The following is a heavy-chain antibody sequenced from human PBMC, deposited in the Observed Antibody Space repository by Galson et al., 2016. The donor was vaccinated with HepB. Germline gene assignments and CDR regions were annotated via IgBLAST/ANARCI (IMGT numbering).Heavy chain of an antibody. CDR2: ITSSGSTT. CDR1: GFTFSSYS. CDR3: ARVRASGWDLDY. D-gene: IGHD6-19*01. Sequence: SLRLSCAASGFTFSSYSMNWARQAPGKGLEWVSYITSSGSTTYYADSVKGRFTISRDNAKNSLYLQMNSLRDEDTAMYYCARVRASGWDLDYWGPGTLVTVSS. J-gene: IGHJ4*02. V-gene: IGHV3-48*02.